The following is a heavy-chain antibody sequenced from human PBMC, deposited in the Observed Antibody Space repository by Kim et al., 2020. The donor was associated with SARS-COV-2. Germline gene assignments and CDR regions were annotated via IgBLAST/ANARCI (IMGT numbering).Heavy chain of an antibody. J-gene: IGHJ4*02. CDR3: AKGGRTYPLGC. CDR2: ISPSGSNT. Sequence: GGSLRLSCAASGFTFNYNAMSWVRQAPGKGLEWVSTISPSGSNTYYADSVKGRFTISRDNSKNTLYLQMNSLRAEDTALYYCAKGGRTYPLGCWGQGTLVTVSS. V-gene: IGHV3-23*01. CDR1: GFTFNYNA.